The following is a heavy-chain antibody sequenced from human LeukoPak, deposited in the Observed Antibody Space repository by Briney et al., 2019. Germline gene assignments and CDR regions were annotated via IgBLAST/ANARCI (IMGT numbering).Heavy chain of an antibody. V-gene: IGHV1-2*02. Sequence: ASVKVSCKASGYTFTGYYMHWVRQAPGQGLEWMGWINPNSGGTNYAQKFQGRVTITRNTSISTAYMELSSLRSEDTAVYYCARGDSGSYYYWGQGTLVTVSS. D-gene: IGHD1-26*01. CDR3: ARGDSGSYYY. CDR2: INPNSGGT. CDR1: GYTFTGYY. J-gene: IGHJ4*02.